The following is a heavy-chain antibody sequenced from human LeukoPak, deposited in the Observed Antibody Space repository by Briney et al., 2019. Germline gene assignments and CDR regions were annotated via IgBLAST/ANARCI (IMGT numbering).Heavy chain of an antibody. V-gene: IGHV3-23*01. Sequence: GGSLRLSCAASGFTFSSYAMSWVRQAPGKGLEWVSAISGSGGSTYYADSVKGRFTISRDNSKNTLYLQMNSLRAEDTAVYYCAKGVPAAIGYYYYMDVWGKGTTVTVSS. CDR2: ISGSGGST. J-gene: IGHJ6*03. CDR1: GFTFSSYA. CDR3: AKGVPAAIGYYYYMDV. D-gene: IGHD2-2*01.